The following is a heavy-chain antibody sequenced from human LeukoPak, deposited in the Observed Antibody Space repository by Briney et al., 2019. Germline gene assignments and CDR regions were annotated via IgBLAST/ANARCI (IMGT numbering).Heavy chain of an antibody. Sequence: GGSLRLSCAASGLTFSNYWMYWVRQAPGKGLVWVSHINSDGSSTSYADSVKGRFTISRDNAKNTLYLQMNSLRAEDTAVYYCARVVVDGYNCCIGYWGQGTLVTVSS. CDR1: GLTFSNYW. D-gene: IGHD5-24*01. CDR2: INSDGSST. CDR3: ARVVVDGYNCCIGY. J-gene: IGHJ4*02. V-gene: IGHV3-74*01.